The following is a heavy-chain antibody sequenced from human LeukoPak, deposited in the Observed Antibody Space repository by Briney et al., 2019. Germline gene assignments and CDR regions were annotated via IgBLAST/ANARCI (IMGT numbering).Heavy chain of an antibody. D-gene: IGHD2/OR15-2a*01. CDR3: VSFYETY. CDR2: INSDGSWT. Sequence: PGGSLRLSCAASGSYWMHWVRQAPGKGPVWVSHINSDGSWTSYADSVKGRFTISKDNAKNTVYLQMNNLRAEDTAVYYCVSFYETYWGRGTLVTVSS. V-gene: IGHV3-74*01. J-gene: IGHJ4*02. CDR1: GSYW.